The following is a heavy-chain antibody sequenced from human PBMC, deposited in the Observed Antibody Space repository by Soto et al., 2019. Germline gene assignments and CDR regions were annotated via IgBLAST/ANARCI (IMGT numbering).Heavy chain of an antibody. CDR2: ISNDGNNK. CDR3: AKDSYCSSTISPTGSSGGS. CDR1: RFTFSSYG. D-gene: IGHD2-2*01. V-gene: IGHV3-30*18. Sequence: QVQLVESGGGVVQPGRSLRLSCAASRFTFSSYGMHWVRQAPGKGLEWVAVISNDGNNKYYADSVKGRFTTSRDNSKNTLYLQMNSLRGDDTAVYYCAKDSYCSSTISPTGSSGGSWGQGTLVTVSS. J-gene: IGHJ5*02.